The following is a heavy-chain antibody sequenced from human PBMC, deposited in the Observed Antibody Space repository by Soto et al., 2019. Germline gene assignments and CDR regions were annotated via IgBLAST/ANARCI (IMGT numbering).Heavy chain of an antibody. V-gene: IGHV3-33*01. CDR1: GFTFSSYG. J-gene: IGHJ4*02. CDR2: IWYDGSNK. CDR3: ARDGYDYGDYVGLDY. D-gene: IGHD4-17*01. Sequence: QVQLVESGGGVVQPGRSLRLSCAASGFTFSSYGMHWVRQAPGKGLEWVAVIWYDGSNKYYADSVKGRFTISRDNSKNMRYLQMNSLRAEDTAVYYCARDGYDYGDYVGLDYWGQGTLVTVSS.